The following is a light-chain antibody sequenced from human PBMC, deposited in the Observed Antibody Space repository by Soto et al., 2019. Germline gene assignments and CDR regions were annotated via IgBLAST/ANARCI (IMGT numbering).Light chain of an antibody. CDR3: QQYGSSPPYT. V-gene: IGKV3-20*01. CDR2: AAS. Sequence: EIVLTQSPDTLSLSPRERATLSCRASRSFSSSYLAWYQQKPGQAPRLLIYAASSRATGIPDRFSGSGSGTDFTLTISRLEPEDFAVYYCQQYGSSPPYTFGQGTKLEIK. CDR1: RSFSSSY. J-gene: IGKJ2*01.